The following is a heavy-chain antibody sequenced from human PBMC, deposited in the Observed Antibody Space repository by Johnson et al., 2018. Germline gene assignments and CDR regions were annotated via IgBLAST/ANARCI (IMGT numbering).Heavy chain of an antibody. Sequence: VQLVESGGGVVQPGRSLRLSCAASEFTFSTYGMHWVRQAPGKGLEWVAVIWYDGSNKYYADSVKGRFTISRDNSKNTRYLQMNSLRAEDTAVYYCARARMPYGDYLEYFQHWGQGTLVTVSS. J-gene: IGHJ1*01. CDR2: IWYDGSNK. D-gene: IGHD4-17*01. V-gene: IGHV3-33*01. CDR3: ARARMPYGDYLEYFQH. CDR1: EFTFSTYG.